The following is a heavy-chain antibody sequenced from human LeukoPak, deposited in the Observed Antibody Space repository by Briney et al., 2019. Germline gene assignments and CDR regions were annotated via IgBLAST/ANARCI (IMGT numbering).Heavy chain of an antibody. CDR3: ASTRRAAVAGRFDS. J-gene: IGHJ4*02. D-gene: IGHD6-19*01. CDR1: GASISSNY. CDR2: IYHSGNT. V-gene: IGHV4-4*09. Sequence: SETLSLTCNVSGASISSNYWSWIRQPPGKGLEWIGYIYHSGNTNYSPSLESRVTMSVDESKNQFQLRVHFVSAADTAVYYCASTRRAAVAGRFDSWGQGTLVTVSS.